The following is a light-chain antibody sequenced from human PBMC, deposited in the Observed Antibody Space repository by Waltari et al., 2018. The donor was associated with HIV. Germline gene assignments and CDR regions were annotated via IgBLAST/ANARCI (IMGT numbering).Light chain of an antibody. Sequence: QSALTQPASVSGSPGQSITISCTGTSSDVGSYNLVSWYQQHPGQAPKLMIYDVTKRPAGVSIRFSDSKSGNTASLTISGRQAEDEADYYCCSYAGSNTYVVFGGGTRLSVL. CDR3: CSYAGSNTYVV. CDR2: DVT. V-gene: IGLV2-23*02. CDR1: SSDVGSYNL. J-gene: IGLJ2*01.